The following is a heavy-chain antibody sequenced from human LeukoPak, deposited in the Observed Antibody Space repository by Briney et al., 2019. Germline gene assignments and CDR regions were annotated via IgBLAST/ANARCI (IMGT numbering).Heavy chain of an antibody. CDR2: INHSGST. D-gene: IGHD6-13*01. Sequence: SETLSLTCAVYGGSFSGYYWSWIRQPPGKGLEWIGEINHSGSTNYNPSLKSRVTISVDTSKNQFSLKLSSVTAADTAVYYCARGRSSSRYRDLDPCGQATLVTVSS. CDR1: GGSFSGYY. CDR3: ARGRSSSRYRDLDP. V-gene: IGHV4-34*01. J-gene: IGHJ5*02.